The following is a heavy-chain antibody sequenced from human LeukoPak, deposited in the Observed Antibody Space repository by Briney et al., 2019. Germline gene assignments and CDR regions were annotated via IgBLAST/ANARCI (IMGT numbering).Heavy chain of an antibody. CDR2: IYTSGST. CDR3: AREREGPYGYLDY. D-gene: IGHD4-17*01. V-gene: IGHV4-61*02. Sequence: SETLSLTCTVSGGSISSARYYWSWIRQPAGKRLEWIGRIYTSGSTDYNPSLKSRVTISVDTSKNQFSLKLYSVTAADTAVYYCAREREGPYGYLDYWGQGTLVTVSS. CDR1: GGSISSARYY. J-gene: IGHJ4*02.